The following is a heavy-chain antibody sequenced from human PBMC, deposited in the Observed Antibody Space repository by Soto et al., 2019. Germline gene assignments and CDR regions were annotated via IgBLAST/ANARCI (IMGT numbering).Heavy chain of an antibody. CDR1: GYTFTSYA. CDR3: ASEYCSGGSCSGSGFDP. Sequence: GASVKVSCKASGYTFTSYAMHWVRQAPGQRLEWMGIINPSGGSTSYAQKFQGRVTMTRDTSTSTVYMELSSLRSEDTAVYYCASEYCSGGSCSGSGFDPWGQGTLVTVSS. CDR2: INPSGGST. D-gene: IGHD2-15*01. V-gene: IGHV1-46*03. J-gene: IGHJ5*02.